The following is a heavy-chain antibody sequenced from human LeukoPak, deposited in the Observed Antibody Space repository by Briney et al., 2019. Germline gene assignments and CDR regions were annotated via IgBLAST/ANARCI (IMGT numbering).Heavy chain of an antibody. CDR3: AREGTSGSYYPFDY. D-gene: IGHD1-26*01. Sequence: SETLSLTCAVSGGSISSSNWWSWVRQPPGKGLEWIGEIYHSGSTNYNPSLKSRVTISVDKSKNQFSLKLSSVTAADSAVYYCAREGTSGSYYPFDYWGQGTLVTVSS. V-gene: IGHV4-4*02. CDR1: GGSISSSNW. J-gene: IGHJ4*02. CDR2: IYHSGST.